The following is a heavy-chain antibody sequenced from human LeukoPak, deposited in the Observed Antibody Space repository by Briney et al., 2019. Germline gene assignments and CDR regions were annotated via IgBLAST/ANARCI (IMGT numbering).Heavy chain of an antibody. CDR3: ASSNFRYYYDSSGYPPDAFDI. CDR1: GFTFSSYD. CDR2: IGTAGDT. V-gene: IGHV3-13*01. J-gene: IGHJ3*02. Sequence: GGSLRLSCAASGFTFSSYDMHWVRQATGKGLEWVSAIGTAGDTYYPGSVKGRFTISRENAKNSLYLQMNSLRAEDTAVYYCASSNFRYYYDSSGYPPDAFDIWGQGTMVTVSS. D-gene: IGHD3-22*01.